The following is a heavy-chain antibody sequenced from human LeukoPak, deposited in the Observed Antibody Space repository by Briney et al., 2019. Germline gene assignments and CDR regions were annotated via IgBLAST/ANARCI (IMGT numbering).Heavy chain of an antibody. CDR1: GFTFSSYE. CDR2: ISSSGSTI. CDR3: ARDRGVPAAIFDY. D-gene: IGHD2-2*01. J-gene: IGHJ4*02. V-gene: IGHV3-48*03. Sequence: PGGSLRLSCAASGFTFSSYEMNWVRQAPGKGLEWVSYISSSGSTIYYADSVKGRFTISRDNAKNSLYLQMNSLRAEDTAVYYCARDRGVPAAIFDYWGQGTLVTVSS.